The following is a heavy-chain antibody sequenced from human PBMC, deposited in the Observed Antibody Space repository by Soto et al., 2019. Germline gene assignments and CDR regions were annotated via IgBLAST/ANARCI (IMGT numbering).Heavy chain of an antibody. CDR1: GYTFTSYA. Sequence: ASVKVSCKASGYTFTSYAMHWVRQAPGQRLEWMGWMNPNSGNTGYAQKFQGRVTMTRNTSISTAYMELSSLRSEDTAVYYCARTLYGDNVDYWGQGTLVTLSS. D-gene: IGHD4-17*01. CDR3: ARTLYGDNVDY. V-gene: IGHV1-8*02. CDR2: MNPNSGNT. J-gene: IGHJ4*02.